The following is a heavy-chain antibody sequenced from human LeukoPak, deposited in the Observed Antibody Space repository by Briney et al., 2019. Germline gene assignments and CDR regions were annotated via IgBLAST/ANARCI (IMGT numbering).Heavy chain of an antibody. CDR2: ISISGDT. Sequence: GGSLRLSCAASGLTLSSCAMSWVRQAPGKGLEWVSSISISGDTYYADSVKGRFTLSRDNSMDTLYLQMNSLRVEDTAVYYCAKELRPNDYWGQGTLVTVSS. J-gene: IGHJ4*03. V-gene: IGHV3-23*01. CDR3: AKELRPNDY. CDR1: GLTLSSCA. D-gene: IGHD2-15*01.